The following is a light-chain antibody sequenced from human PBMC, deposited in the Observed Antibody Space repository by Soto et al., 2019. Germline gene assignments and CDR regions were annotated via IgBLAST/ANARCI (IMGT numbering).Light chain of an antibody. Sequence: DIQMTQSPSSLSASVGDRVTITCRASQGISNFLAWYQQKPGKVHKRLISAASTLQSGVPSRFSGSESGTDFTLTITIRKPEDVAIYYCQKYNSVITFGEGTRLEIK. CDR1: QGISNF. J-gene: IGKJ5*01. CDR2: AAS. V-gene: IGKV1-27*01. CDR3: QKYNSVIT.